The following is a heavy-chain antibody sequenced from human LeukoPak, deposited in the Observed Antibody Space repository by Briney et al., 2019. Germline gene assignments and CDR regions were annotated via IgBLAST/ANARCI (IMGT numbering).Heavy chain of an antibody. J-gene: IGHJ4*02. D-gene: IGHD2-15*01. V-gene: IGHV3-23*01. CDR3: AKQLGYCSDGSCYFPY. CDR1: GFTFSSSA. CDR2: ISNNGGYT. Sequence: GGSLRLSCAASGFTFSSSAMSWVRQAPGKGLEWVSAISNNGGYTYYADSVQGRFTISRDNSKSTLCLQMNSLRAEDTAVYYCAKQLGYCSDGSCYFPYWGQGTLVNVSS.